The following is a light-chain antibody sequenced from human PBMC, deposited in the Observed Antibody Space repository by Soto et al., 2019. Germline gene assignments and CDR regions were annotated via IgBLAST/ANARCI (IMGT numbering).Light chain of an antibody. J-gene: IGLJ2*01. CDR1: SSDIGVYTY. Sequence: QSALTQPPSASGSPGQSVSISCTGISSDIGVYTYVSWYQHHPGKAPNLILYEVTKRPLGVPDRFSGSKSGNTAFLTVSGLQAEDDADYSCRLYGGIKGVFGGGTKLTVL. CDR2: EVT. V-gene: IGLV2-8*01. CDR3: RLYGGIKGV.